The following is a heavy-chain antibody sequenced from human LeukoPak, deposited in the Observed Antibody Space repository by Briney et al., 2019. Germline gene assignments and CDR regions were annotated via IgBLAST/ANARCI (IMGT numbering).Heavy chain of an antibody. V-gene: IGHV4-39*01. D-gene: IGHD2-2*01. Sequence: SETLSLTCTVSGGSISSSSYYWGWIRQPPGKGLEWIGSIYYSGSTYYNPSLKSRVTISVDTPKNQFSLKLSSVTAADTAVYYCARLPDIVVVPAANWFDPWGQGTLVTVSS. CDR2: IYYSGST. CDR3: ARLPDIVVVPAANWFDP. CDR1: GGSISSSSYY. J-gene: IGHJ5*02.